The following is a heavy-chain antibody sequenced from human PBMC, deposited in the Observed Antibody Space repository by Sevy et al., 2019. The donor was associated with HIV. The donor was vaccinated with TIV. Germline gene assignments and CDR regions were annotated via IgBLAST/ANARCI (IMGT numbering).Heavy chain of an antibody. V-gene: IGHV3-21*01. D-gene: IGHD3-22*01. J-gene: IGHJ6*02. CDR2: ISSSSSYI. Sequence: GGSLRLSCAASGFTFSSYSMNWVRQAPGKGLEWVSSISSSSSYIYYADSVKGRFTISRDNAKNSLYLQMNSLRAEDTAVYYCARGKTPDSSGYYYYYYGMDVWGQWTTVTVSS. CDR3: ARGKTPDSSGYYYYYYGMDV. CDR1: GFTFSSYS.